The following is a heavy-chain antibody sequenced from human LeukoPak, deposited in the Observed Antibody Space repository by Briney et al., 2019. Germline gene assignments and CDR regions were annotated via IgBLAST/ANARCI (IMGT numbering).Heavy chain of an antibody. CDR2: IGGSGGST. D-gene: IGHD6-19*01. CDR3: AKRYSSGRDY. Sequence: PGGSLRLSCAASGFTVSSNYMSWVRQAPGKGLEWVSAIGGSGGSTYYADSVKGRFTISRDNSKNTLYLQMNSLRAEDTAVYYCAKRYSSGRDYWGQGTLVTVSS. J-gene: IGHJ4*02. CDR1: GFTVSSNY. V-gene: IGHV3-23*01.